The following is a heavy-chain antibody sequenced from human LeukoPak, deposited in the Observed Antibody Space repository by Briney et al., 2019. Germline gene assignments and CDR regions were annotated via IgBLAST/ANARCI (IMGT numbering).Heavy chain of an antibody. J-gene: IGHJ4*02. CDR2: ISNNGGYT. D-gene: IGHD2-15*01. Sequence: GGSLRLSCAASGFTFSSSAMSWVRQAPGKGLERFSAISNNGGYTYYADSVQGRFTISRDNSKSTLCLQMNSLRAEDTAVYYCAKQLGYCSDGSCYFPYWGQGTLVTVSS. V-gene: IGHV3-23*01. CDR1: GFTFSSSA. CDR3: AKQLGYCSDGSCYFPY.